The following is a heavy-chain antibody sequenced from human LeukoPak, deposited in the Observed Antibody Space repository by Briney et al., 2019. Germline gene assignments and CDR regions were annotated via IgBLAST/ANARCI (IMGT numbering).Heavy chain of an antibody. J-gene: IGHJ4*02. CDR1: GFTFNSYA. V-gene: IGHV3-23*01. Sequence: GGSLRLSCAASGFTFNSYAMSWVRQAPGKGLEWVSGISSGGNTYYADSVKGRFTISRDNSENTLNLQMNSLRAKDTAIYYCAKARAGDITAAFNYWGQGTLVTVSS. D-gene: IGHD6-13*01. CDR2: ISSGGNT. CDR3: AKARAGDITAAFNY.